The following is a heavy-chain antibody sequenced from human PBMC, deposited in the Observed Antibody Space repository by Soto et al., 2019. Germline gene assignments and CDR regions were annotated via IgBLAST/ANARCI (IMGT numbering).Heavy chain of an antibody. D-gene: IGHD2-2*01. J-gene: IGHJ6*02. Sequence: GGSLRLSCVASGFTFDLNAMHWVRQAPGKGLEWVAVISYDGSNKYYADSVKGRFTISRDNSKNTLYLQMNSLRAEDTAVYYCAREVVLVPAAMSLTGPTRPYGMDVWGQGTTVTVSS. CDR2: ISYDGSNK. V-gene: IGHV3-30-3*01. CDR1: GFTFDLNA. CDR3: AREVVLVPAAMSLTGPTRPYGMDV.